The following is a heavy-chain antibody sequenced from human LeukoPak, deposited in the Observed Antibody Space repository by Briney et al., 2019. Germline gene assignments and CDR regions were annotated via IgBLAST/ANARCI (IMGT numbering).Heavy chain of an antibody. V-gene: IGHV4-4*07. CDR1: GFTFSSYD. J-gene: IGHJ2*01. D-gene: IGHD6-13*01. CDR2: TYTSGST. Sequence: PGGSLRLSCAASGFTFSSYDWSWIRQPAGKGLEWIGRTYTSGSTNYNPSLKSRVTMSVDMSKNQFSLKLSSMIAADTAVYYCARVSSSWYQDWYFDLWGRGTLVTVPS. CDR3: ARVSSSWYQDWYFDL.